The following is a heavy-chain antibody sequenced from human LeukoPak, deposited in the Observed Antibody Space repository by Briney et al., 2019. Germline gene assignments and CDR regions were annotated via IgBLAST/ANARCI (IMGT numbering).Heavy chain of an antibody. CDR1: GGSISSYY. V-gene: IGHV4-4*07. CDR2: FYTSGST. J-gene: IGHJ5*02. CDR3: AGEGPTIFEGNNWFDP. Sequence: SETLSLTCTVSGGSISSYYWSWIRQPAGKRLEWIGRFYTSGSTNSNPSLKSRVTMSVDTSKNQFSLKLSSVTAADTAVYYCAGEGPTIFEGNNWFDPWGLGTLVTVSS. D-gene: IGHD3-3*01.